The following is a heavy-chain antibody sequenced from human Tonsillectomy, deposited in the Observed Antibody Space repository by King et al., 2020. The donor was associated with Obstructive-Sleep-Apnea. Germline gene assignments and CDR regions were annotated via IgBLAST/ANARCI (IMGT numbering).Heavy chain of an antibody. Sequence: VQLVESGAEVKEPGASVKVSCKASGYTFTRYGVNWVRQAPGQGLEWMGWISGYNDNTRYAQKFQGRVTMTTDTSTRTTYVEVRSLRSDETAVYYCGSGLGGYSGHDVLQDYYYGMDVWGQGTTVTVSS. CDR2: ISGYNDNT. V-gene: IGHV1-18*01. J-gene: IGHJ6*02. D-gene: IGHD5-12*01. CDR1: GYTFTRYG. CDR3: GSGLGGYSGHDVLQDYYYGMDV.